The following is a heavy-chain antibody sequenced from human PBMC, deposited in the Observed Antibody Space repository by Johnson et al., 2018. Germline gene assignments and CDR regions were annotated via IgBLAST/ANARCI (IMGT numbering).Heavy chain of an antibody. Sequence: QVQLVQSGAEVKKPGSSVKVSCKASGGTFSSYAISWVRQAPGQGLEWMGGIIPIFGTANYAQKFQGRVTITADESTSTAYMELSSLRSEDTAVYYCARSMTTVTTGCYYDYDMDVWGQGTTVTVSS. CDR3: ARSMTTVTTGCYYDYDMDV. J-gene: IGHJ6*02. V-gene: IGHV1-69*12. CDR1: GGTFSSYA. CDR2: IIPIFGTA. D-gene: IGHD4-11*01.